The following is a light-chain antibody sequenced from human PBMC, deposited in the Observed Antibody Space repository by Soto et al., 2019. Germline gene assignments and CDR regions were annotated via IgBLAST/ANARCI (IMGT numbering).Light chain of an antibody. CDR2: SNH. J-gene: IGLJ1*01. CDR3: GAWDDGLFGYV. V-gene: IGLV1-47*02. Sequence: QSVLTQPPSASGTPGQRVTISCSGSNSNIGSNSVSWYQQLPGTAPKLLIYSNHQRPSEVPDRFSGSKSDTSASLAISGLRSEDGADYYCGAWDDGLFGYVFGTGTKVTVL. CDR1: NSNIGSNS.